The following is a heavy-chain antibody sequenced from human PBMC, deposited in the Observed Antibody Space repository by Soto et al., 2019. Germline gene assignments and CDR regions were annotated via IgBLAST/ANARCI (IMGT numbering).Heavy chain of an antibody. D-gene: IGHD6-13*01. J-gene: IGHJ6*02. CDR1: GGSISSSNW. V-gene: IGHV4-4*02. Sequence: SETLSLTCAVSGGSISSSNWWSWVRQPPGRGLEWIGEIYHSGSTNYNPSLKSRVTISVDKSKTQFSLKLSSVTAADTAVYYCARFKISSSWYPNHYYYGMDVWGQGTTVTVS. CDR2: IYHSGST. CDR3: ARFKISSSWYPNHYYYGMDV.